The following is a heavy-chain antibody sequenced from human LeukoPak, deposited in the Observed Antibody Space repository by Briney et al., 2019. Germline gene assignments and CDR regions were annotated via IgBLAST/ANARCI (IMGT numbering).Heavy chain of an antibody. V-gene: IGHV3-23*01. D-gene: IGHD2-15*01. Sequence: GGSLRLSCAASGFIFSRYAMSWVRQAPGKGLEWVSAISGSGDDTYYADSVKGRFTISRDNAKNSLYLQMNSLRAEDTAVYYCAQGYCSGGSCYWGQGTLVTVSS. CDR1: GFIFSRYA. J-gene: IGHJ4*02. CDR2: ISGSGDDT. CDR3: AQGYCSGGSCY.